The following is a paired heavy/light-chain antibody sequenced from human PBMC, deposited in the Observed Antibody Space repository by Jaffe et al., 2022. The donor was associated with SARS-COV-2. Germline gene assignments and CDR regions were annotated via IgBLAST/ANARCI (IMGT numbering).Light chain of an antibody. CDR3: QQLSGYPIT. J-gene: IGKJ3*01. CDR2: DAS. V-gene: IGKV1-9*01. CDR1: QVVYSY. Sequence: DIQLTQSPSFLSASVGDRVTITCRASQVVYSYLAWYQQKPGKAPKLLIYDASTLQSGVPSRFSGSGSGTEFTLTISSLQPEDFATYYCQQLSGYPITFGPGTRVDIK.
Heavy chain of an antibody. Sequence: EVQLVQSGAEVKKPGESLKISCQGSGYSFTSYWISWVRQMPGKGLEWMGRIDLSDSYTNYSPSFQGHVTISADKSTSTAYLQWSSLKASDTAMYYCTRHALTPHWFDPWGQGTQVTVSS. V-gene: IGHV5-10-1*03. CDR2: IDLSDSYT. CDR1: GYSFTSYW. CDR3: TRHALTPHWFDP. J-gene: IGHJ5*02. D-gene: IGHD7-27*01.